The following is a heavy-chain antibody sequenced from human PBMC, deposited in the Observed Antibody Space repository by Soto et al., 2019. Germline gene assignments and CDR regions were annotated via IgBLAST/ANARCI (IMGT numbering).Heavy chain of an antibody. D-gene: IGHD4-17*01. J-gene: IGHJ3*02. CDR1: GGTFSSYA. Sequence: QVQLVQSGAEVKKPGSSVKVSCKASGGTFSSYAISWVRQAPGQGLEWMGGIIPIFGTANYAQKFQGRVTITAEKTTSTAYMELSSLRDEDTAVYYCARSDYYGGNSGAHAFDIWGQGTMVTVSS. V-gene: IGHV1-69*06. CDR2: IIPIFGTA. CDR3: ARSDYYGGNSGAHAFDI.